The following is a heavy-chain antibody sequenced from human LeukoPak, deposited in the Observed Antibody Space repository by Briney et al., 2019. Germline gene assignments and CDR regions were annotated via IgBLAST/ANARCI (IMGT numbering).Heavy chain of an antibody. D-gene: IGHD5-18*01. J-gene: IGHJ4*02. CDR3: ARDHNYAFDY. Sequence: PGGSLRLSCAASGFTFSKYWMLWVRQAPGKGLEWVSYISSISGTINYADSVKGRFTISGDNARNSLFLQMNSLRAEDTAVYYCARDHNYAFDYWGQGTLVTVSS. V-gene: IGHV3-48*01. CDR2: ISSISGTI. CDR1: GFTFSKYW.